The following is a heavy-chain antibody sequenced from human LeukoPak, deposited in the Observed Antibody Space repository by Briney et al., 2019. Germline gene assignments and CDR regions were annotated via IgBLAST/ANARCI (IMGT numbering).Heavy chain of an antibody. CDR3: ARGTTFDY. Sequence: SETLSLTCTVSGGSISSYSWSWIRQPPGKGLEWIGYIYHSGSTYYNPSLKSRVTISVDRSKNQFSLRLSSVTAADTAVYYCARGTTFDYWGQGTLVTVSS. J-gene: IGHJ4*02. D-gene: IGHD4-11*01. V-gene: IGHV4-30-2*01. CDR1: GGSISSYS. CDR2: IYHSGST.